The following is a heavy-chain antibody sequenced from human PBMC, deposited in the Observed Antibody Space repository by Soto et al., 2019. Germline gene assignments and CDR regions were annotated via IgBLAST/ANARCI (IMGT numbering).Heavy chain of an antibody. D-gene: IGHD3-3*01. CDR1: GFTFSSYS. Sequence: GGSLRLSCAASGFTFSSYSMNWVRQAPGKGLEWVSSISSSSSYIYYADSVKGRFTISRDNAKNSLYLQMNSLRAEDTAVYYCARGGAIYYDFWSGYWAGAFDIWGQGTMVTVSS. CDR2: ISSSSSYI. CDR3: ARGGAIYYDFWSGYWAGAFDI. V-gene: IGHV3-21*01. J-gene: IGHJ3*02.